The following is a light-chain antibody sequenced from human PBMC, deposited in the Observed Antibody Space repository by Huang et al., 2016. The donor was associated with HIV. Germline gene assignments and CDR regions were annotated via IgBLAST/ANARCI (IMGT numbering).Light chain of an antibody. CDR3: QQYDDWPPWT. J-gene: IGKJ1*01. CDR2: DVS. Sequence: EIVMTQSPATLSVSPGERATLSCRASQNITRLAWYQHKPGQAPRLLIYDVSSRATGVPARFSGGGSGTDFTLTVSSLQSDDFALYYCQQYDDWPPWTFGQGTQVDMK. V-gene: IGKV3-15*01. CDR1: QNITR.